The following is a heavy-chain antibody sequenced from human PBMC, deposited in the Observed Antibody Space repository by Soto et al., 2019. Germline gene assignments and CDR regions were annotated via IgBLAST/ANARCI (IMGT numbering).Heavy chain of an antibody. CDR1: GFPFTGYA. D-gene: IGHD3-10*01. CDR2: ISGHGDAT. J-gene: IGHJ4*02. CDR3: ANSRVSMVRGLIIIPNY. V-gene: IGHV3-23*01. Sequence: WGSLRLSCAASGFPFTGYAMSWVRQAPGKGLEWVSAISGHGDATFYADSVKGRFTISRDNSKNTLYLHMNSLRAEDTALYYCANSRVSMVRGLIIIPNYWGQGTLVTVSS.